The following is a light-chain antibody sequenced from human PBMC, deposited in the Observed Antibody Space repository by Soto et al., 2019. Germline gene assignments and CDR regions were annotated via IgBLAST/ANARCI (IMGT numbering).Light chain of an antibody. J-gene: IGKJ2*01. Sequence: ELVLTQSPATLSLSPGERATLSCRASQNVSSHLAWYQQKPGQAPRLLMYDTFNRATGIPARFNGSGSGTDFTLTISSLEPQDFAVYYCQQRSNWPPGYTFGQGTKLEIK. CDR1: QNVSSH. CDR3: QQRSNWPPGYT. V-gene: IGKV3-11*01. CDR2: DTF.